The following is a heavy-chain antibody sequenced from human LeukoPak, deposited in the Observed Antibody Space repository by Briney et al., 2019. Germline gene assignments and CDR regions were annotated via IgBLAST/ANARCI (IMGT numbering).Heavy chain of an antibody. CDR3: ARLNYFDSSGHDDY. D-gene: IGHD3-22*01. V-gene: IGHV5-51*01. CDR1: GYSFSSYW. Sequence: GESLKISCQVFGYSFSSYWFGWVRQMLGKGLEWMGIIYPGDSDTRYSPSFQGQVTISVDISISTAYLQWSSLKVSDTAIYHCARLNYFDSSGHDDYWGQGTLVTVSS. CDR2: IYPGDSDT. J-gene: IGHJ4*02.